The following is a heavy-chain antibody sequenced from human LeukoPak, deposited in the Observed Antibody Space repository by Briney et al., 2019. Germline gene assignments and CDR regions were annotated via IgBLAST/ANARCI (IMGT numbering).Heavy chain of an antibody. D-gene: IGHD3-10*02. J-gene: IGHJ6*04. CDR1: GFTFSSYA. Sequence: GGSLRLSCAASGFTFSSYAMSWVRQAPGKGLEWISAISGSAGSTYYADSVKGRFTISRDNAKNSLYLQMNSLRAEDTAVYYCAELGITMIGGVWGKGTTVTISS. V-gene: IGHV3-23*01. CDR2: ISGSAGST. CDR3: AELGITMIGGV.